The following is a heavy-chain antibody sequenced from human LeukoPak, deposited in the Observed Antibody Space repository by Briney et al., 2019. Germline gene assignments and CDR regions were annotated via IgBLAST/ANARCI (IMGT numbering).Heavy chain of an antibody. CDR2: IYSGGST. J-gene: IGHJ4*02. CDR3: ARTTPGYFDY. V-gene: IGHV3-53*01. Sequence: GGSLRLSRAASGFTVSSNYMSWVRQAPGKGLEWVSVIYSGGSTYYADSVKGRFTISRDNSKNTLYLQMNSLRAEDTAVYYCARTTPGYFDYWGQGTLVTVSS. CDR1: GFTVSSNY. D-gene: IGHD2-15*01.